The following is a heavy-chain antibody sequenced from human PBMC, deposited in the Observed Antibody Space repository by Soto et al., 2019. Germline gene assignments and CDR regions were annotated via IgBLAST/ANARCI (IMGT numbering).Heavy chain of an antibody. CDR3: ARDQQYYDFWSGYRTFYYYYYGMDV. D-gene: IGHD3-3*01. J-gene: IGHJ6*02. V-gene: IGHV3-74*01. CDR2: INSDGSST. CDR1: GFTFSSYW. Sequence: GGSLRLSCAASGFTFSSYWMHWVRQAPGKGLVWVSRINSDGSSTSYADSVKGRFTISRDNAKNTLYLQMNSLRAEDTAVYYCARDQQYYDFWSGYRTFYYYYYGMDVWGQGTTVTVSS.